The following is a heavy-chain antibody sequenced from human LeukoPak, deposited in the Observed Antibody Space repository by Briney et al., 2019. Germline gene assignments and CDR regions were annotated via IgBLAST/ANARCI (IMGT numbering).Heavy chain of an antibody. CDR1: GFTFSSYW. J-gene: IGHJ4*02. V-gene: IGHV3-74*01. D-gene: IGHD3-16*02. CDR2: INSDGKTT. Sequence: SGGSLTLSCAASGFTFSSYWMHWVRQAPGKGLVWVSRINSDGKTTSYADSVKGRVTISRDNAKNTLSLQVNSLRADDTAVYYCSRGAPHPIDWGQGTLVTVSS. CDR3: SRGAPHPID.